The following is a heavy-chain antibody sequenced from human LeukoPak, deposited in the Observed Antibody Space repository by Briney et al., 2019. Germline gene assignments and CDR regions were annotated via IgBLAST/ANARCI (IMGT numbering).Heavy chain of an antibody. CDR1: GGSISSGGYS. J-gene: IGHJ4*02. V-gene: IGHV4-30-2*01. CDR3: ARASSPRGYSGYDFWVGQIPYYFDY. Sequence: SETLSLTCAVSGGSISSGGYSWSWIRQPPGKGLERIGYIYHSGSTYYNPSLKSRVTISVDRSKNQFSLKLSSVTAADTAVYYCARASSPRGYSGYDFWVGQIPYYFDYWGQGTLVTVSS. CDR2: IYHSGST. D-gene: IGHD5-12*01.